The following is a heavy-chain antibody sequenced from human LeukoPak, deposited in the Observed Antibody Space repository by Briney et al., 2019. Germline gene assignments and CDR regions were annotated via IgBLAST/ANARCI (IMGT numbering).Heavy chain of an antibody. V-gene: IGHV6-1*01. CDR2: TYYRSKWYN. CDR1: GDSVSSDSVA. J-gene: IGHJ3*02. Sequence: SQSLSLTCAISGDSVSSDSVAWNWIRQSPSRGLEWLGRTYYRSKWYNDYAVSVKGRITINPGTSKNQFSLQLNSVTPEDMALYYCARGARRSFDIWGQGTMVTMSS. CDR3: ARGARRSFDI.